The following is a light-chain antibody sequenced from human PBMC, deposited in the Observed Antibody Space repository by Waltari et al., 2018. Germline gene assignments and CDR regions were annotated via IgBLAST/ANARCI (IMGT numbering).Light chain of an antibody. V-gene: IGLV4-69*01. CDR1: SGHNNYA. CDR2: LNSDGSH. J-gene: IGLJ6*01. CDR3: QTWDSDSDV. Sequence: QPVLTQSPSASASLGASVKLTCTLSSGHNNYAIAWHQQQQGKAPRHLMRLNSDGSHTKVDGIPVRFSGSSSGTERYLTISNLQSEDEADYYCQTWDSDSDVFGSGTKLTVL.